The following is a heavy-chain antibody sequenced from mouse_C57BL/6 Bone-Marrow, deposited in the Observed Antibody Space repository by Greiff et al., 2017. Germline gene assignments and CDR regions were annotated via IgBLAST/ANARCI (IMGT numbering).Heavy chain of an antibody. V-gene: IGHV1-26*01. CDR2: INPNNGGT. CDR3: ARTTVEGAMDY. J-gene: IGHJ4*01. CDR1: GYTFTDYY. Sequence: EVQLQQSGPELVKPGASVKISCKASGYTFTDYYMNWVKQSHGKSLEWIGDINPNNGGTSYNQKFKGKATLTVDKSSSTAYMELRSLTSEDSAVYYCARTTVEGAMDYWGQGTSVTVSS. D-gene: IGHD1-1*01.